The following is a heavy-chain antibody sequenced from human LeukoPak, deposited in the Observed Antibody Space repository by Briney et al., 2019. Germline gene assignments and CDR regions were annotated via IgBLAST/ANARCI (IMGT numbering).Heavy chain of an antibody. V-gene: IGHV4-34*01. Sequence: PSETLSLTCAVYGGSFSGYYWSWIRQPPGKGLEWIGEINHSGSTNYNPSLKSRVTISVDTSKSQFSLKLSSVTAADTAVYYCARVRRYYYDSSGYYNLNAFDIWGQGTMVTVSS. D-gene: IGHD3-22*01. CDR1: GGSFSGYY. J-gene: IGHJ3*02. CDR3: ARVRRYYYDSSGYYNLNAFDI. CDR2: INHSGST.